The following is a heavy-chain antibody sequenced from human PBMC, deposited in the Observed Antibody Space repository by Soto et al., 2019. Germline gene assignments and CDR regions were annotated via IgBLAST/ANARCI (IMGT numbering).Heavy chain of an antibody. J-gene: IGHJ6*02. D-gene: IGHD3-16*01. CDR3: ATQTISYPWGV. CDR1: GGPITTTTW. Sequence: QVQLQESGPGLVKPSETLSLTCAVSGGPITTTTWWAWVRLPPGKGLEWIGDLHHDGTTNYNPSLESPITMSLATSSYHFSLTLASVTAADPAIYYCATQTISYPWGVWGRGPTVTVSS. CDR2: LHHDGTT. V-gene: IGHV4-4*02.